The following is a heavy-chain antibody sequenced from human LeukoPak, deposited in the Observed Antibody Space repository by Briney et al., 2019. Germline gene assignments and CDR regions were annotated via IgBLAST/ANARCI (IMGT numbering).Heavy chain of an antibody. D-gene: IGHD3-22*01. CDR2: TSGSGDGT. Sequence: GGSLRLSCAASGFTFSSYAMSWVRQAPGKGLEWVSATSGSGDGTFCADSVKGRFTISRDNSKNTLYLQMNSLRAEDTAIYYCAKLRDFFDSSGQFDYWGQGTLVTVSS. V-gene: IGHV3-23*01. J-gene: IGHJ4*02. CDR1: GFTFSSYA. CDR3: AKLRDFFDSSGQFDY.